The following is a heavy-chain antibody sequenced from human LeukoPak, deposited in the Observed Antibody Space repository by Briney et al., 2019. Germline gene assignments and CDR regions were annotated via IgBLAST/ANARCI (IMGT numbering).Heavy chain of an antibody. CDR2: ISGSGGST. J-gene: IGHJ4*02. CDR3: ARGRSSGWYYFDY. CDR1: GFTFSSYA. D-gene: IGHD6-19*01. Sequence: GGSLRLSCAASGFTFSSYAMSWVRQAPGKGLEWVSAISGSGGSTYYADSVKGRFTISRDNSKNTLYLQMNSLRAEDTAVYYCARGRSSGWYYFDYWGQGTLVTVSS. V-gene: IGHV3-23*01.